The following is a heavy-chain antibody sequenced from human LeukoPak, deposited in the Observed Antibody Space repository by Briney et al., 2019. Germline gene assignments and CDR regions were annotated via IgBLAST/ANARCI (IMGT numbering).Heavy chain of an antibody. D-gene: IGHD2-2*01. Sequence: GGSLGLSCAASGLTPADYGMSWVRQAPGKGLEWVSGIDWSGESTGYADSVKGRFTISRDNAANVLYLQMNGLRAEDTALYYCARDLSASWYSLGYWGRGTLVTVSS. CDR2: IDWSGEST. CDR3: ARDLSASWYSLGY. V-gene: IGHV3-20*04. CDR1: GLTPADYG. J-gene: IGHJ4*02.